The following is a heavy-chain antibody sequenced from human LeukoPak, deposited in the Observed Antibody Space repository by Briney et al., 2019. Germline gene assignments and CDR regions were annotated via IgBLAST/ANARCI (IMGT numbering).Heavy chain of an antibody. V-gene: IGHV3-23*01. J-gene: IGHJ4*02. Sequence: GGSLRLSCAASGFTFSSDAMSWVRQAPGKGLEWVSAISGSGGSTYYADSVKGRFTISRDNSKNTLYLQMNSLRAEDTAVYYCAKVDSSGYYYGYFDYWGQGTLVTVSS. CDR1: GFTFSSDA. D-gene: IGHD3-22*01. CDR3: AKVDSSGYYYGYFDY. CDR2: ISGSGGST.